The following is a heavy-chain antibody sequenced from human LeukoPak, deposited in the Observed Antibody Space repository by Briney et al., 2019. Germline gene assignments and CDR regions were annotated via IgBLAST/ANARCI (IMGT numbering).Heavy chain of an antibody. CDR1: GGSFSGYY. CDR3: ARDGLGYCTNGVCYTAYYFVY. J-gene: IGHJ4*02. Sequence: PSETLSLTCAVYGGSFSGYYWSWIRQPPGKGLEWIGEINHSGSTNYNPSLKSRVTISVDTSKNQFSLKLSSATAADTAVYYCARDGLGYCTNGVCYTAYYFVYWGQGTLVTVSS. CDR2: INHSGST. D-gene: IGHD2-8*01. V-gene: IGHV4-34*01.